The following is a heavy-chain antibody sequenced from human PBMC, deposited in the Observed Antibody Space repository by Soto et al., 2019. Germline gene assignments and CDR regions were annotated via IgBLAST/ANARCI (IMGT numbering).Heavy chain of an antibody. CDR3: ARFLLRDGYYFDY. Sequence: GGSLRLSCAASGFTFSSYAMSWVRQAPGKGLQWVSAISGSGGGTYYADSVKGRFTISRDNSKNTLYLQMNSLRAEDTAVYYCARFLLRDGYYFDYWGQGTLVTVSS. V-gene: IGHV3-23*01. CDR1: GFTFSSYA. CDR2: ISGSGGGT. D-gene: IGHD2-21*01. J-gene: IGHJ4*02.